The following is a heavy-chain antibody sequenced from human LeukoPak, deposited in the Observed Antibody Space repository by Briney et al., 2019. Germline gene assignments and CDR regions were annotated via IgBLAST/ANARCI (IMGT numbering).Heavy chain of an antibody. V-gene: IGHV4-59*01. Sequence: PSETLSLTCTVSGGSISSYYWSWIRQPPGKGLEWIGYIYYSGSTNYNPSLKSRVTISVDTSKNQLSLKLSSVTAADTAVYYCASSYYDILTGYYNPVNWFDPWGQGTLVTVSS. J-gene: IGHJ5*02. CDR3: ASSYYDILTGYYNPVNWFDP. CDR2: IYYSGST. CDR1: GGSISSYY. D-gene: IGHD3-9*01.